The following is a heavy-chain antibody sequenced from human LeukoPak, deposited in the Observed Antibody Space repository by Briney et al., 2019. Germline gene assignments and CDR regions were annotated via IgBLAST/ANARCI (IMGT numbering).Heavy chain of an antibody. Sequence: ASVKVSCKVSGYTLTELSMHWVRQAPGKGLEWMGGFDPEDGETIYAQKFQGRVTMTEDTSTDTAYMELSSLRSEDTAVYYCATSPYIKKGFDYWGQGTLVTVSS. CDR2: FDPEDGET. V-gene: IGHV1-24*01. CDR3: ATSPYIKKGFDY. CDR1: GYTLTELS. J-gene: IGHJ4*02. D-gene: IGHD4-11*01.